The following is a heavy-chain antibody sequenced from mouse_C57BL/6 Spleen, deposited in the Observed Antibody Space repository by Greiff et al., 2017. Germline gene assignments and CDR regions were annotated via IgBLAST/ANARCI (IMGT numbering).Heavy chain of an antibody. D-gene: IGHD1-1*01. CDR2: INPSSGYT. Sequence: QVQLQQSGAELAKPGASVKLSCKASGYTFTSYWMHWVKQRPGQGLEWIGYINPSSGYTKYNQKFKDKATLTADKSSSTAYVQLNSLTYEDSAVYYCARSPYGSSQLLGYWGQGTTLTVSS. J-gene: IGHJ2*01. V-gene: IGHV1-7*01. CDR1: GYTFTSYW. CDR3: ARSPYGSSQLLGY.